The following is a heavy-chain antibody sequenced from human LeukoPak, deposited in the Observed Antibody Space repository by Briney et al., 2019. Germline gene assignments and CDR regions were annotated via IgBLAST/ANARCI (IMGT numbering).Heavy chain of an antibody. CDR2: MSPHNGHT. CDR3: ARVPIAGNPGE. V-gene: IGHV1-8*01. Sequence: ASVKVSCKASGYTFIDYDINWVRQAPGQGLEWMGLMSPHNGHTEYAQNFQGRVTMTRDTSTGTAYMELRSLRSEDTAVYYCARVPIAGNPGEWGQGTLVTVSS. CDR1: GYTFIDYD. J-gene: IGHJ4*02. D-gene: IGHD1-1*01.